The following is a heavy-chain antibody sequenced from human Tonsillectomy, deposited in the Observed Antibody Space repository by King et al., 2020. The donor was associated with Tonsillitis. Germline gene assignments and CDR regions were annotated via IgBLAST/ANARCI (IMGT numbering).Heavy chain of an antibody. Sequence: QLVQSGGGVVQPGRSLRLSCAASGFTFSNYAMHWVRQAPGKGLEWVAVVSYDGGNENYADSVKGRFTISRDNSKNTLYLQMNSLRGEDTAVYYCAIIHGADPYYNYYGMDVLGQGTTVTVSS. V-gene: IGHV3-30-3*01. J-gene: IGHJ6*02. D-gene: IGHD4/OR15-4a*01. CDR3: AIIHGADPYYNYYGMDV. CDR1: GFTFSNYA. CDR2: VSYDGGNE.